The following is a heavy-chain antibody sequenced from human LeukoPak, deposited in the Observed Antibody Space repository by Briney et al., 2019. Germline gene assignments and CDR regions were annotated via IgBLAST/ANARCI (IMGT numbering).Heavy chain of an antibody. CDR3: ARGGYGSGSYCPY. CDR2: ISSSGIHT. J-gene: IGHJ4*02. Sequence: PGGSLRLSCAASGFTFNDYYMNWIRQAPGQGLEWISYISSSGIHTTYADSVKGRFTISRDNAKNSLYLQMNSLRAEDTAMYYCARGGYGSGSYCPYWGRGTLVTVSS. CDR1: GFTFNDYY. V-gene: IGHV3-11*05. D-gene: IGHD3-10*01.